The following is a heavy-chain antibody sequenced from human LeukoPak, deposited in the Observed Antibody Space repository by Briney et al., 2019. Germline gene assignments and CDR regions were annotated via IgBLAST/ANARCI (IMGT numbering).Heavy chain of an antibody. J-gene: IGHJ4*02. CDR2: ISGSGGST. CDR3: AKDYYGSGSYRQNLFDY. CDR1: GFTFSSYA. D-gene: IGHD3-10*01. Sequence: GGSLRLSCAASGFTFSSYAISWVRQAPGKGLEWVSAISGSGGSTYYADSVKGRFTVSRDNSKNTLYLQMNSLRAADTAVYYCAKDYYGSGSYRQNLFDYWGQGTLVTVSS. V-gene: IGHV3-23*01.